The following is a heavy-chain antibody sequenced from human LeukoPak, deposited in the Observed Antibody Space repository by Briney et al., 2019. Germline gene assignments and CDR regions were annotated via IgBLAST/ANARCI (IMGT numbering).Heavy chain of an antibody. J-gene: IGHJ4*02. CDR3: ARVAINDYGDYFDY. V-gene: IGHV3-7*01. D-gene: IGHD4-17*01. Sequence: GGSLRLSCAASGFTFSRYWMSWVRQAPGKGLEWVANIKQDGSEKYYVDSVKGRFTISRDNAKNSLYLQMNSLRAEDTAVYYCARVAINDYGDYFDYWGQGTLVTVSS. CDR1: GFTFSRYW. CDR2: IKQDGSEK.